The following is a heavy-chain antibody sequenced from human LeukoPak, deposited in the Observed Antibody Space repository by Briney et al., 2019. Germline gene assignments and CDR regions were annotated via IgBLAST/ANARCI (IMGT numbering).Heavy chain of an antibody. V-gene: IGHV3-21*01. CDR3: ARGYPLGIAVDPLDY. CDR1: GFTFSSYS. CDR2: ISSSSSYI. D-gene: IGHD6-19*01. J-gene: IGHJ4*02. Sequence: GGSLRLPCAASGFTFSSYSMNWVRQAPGKGLEWVSSISSSSSYIYYADSVKGRFTISRDNAKNSLYLQMNSLRAEDPAVYYCARGYPLGIAVDPLDYWGQGTLVTVSS.